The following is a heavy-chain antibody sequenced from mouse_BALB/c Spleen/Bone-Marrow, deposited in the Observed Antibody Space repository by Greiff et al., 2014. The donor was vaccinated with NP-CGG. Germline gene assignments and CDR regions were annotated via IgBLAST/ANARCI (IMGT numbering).Heavy chain of an antibody. CDR3: ARVYYGNLDH. CDR1: GYAFSTYW. CDR2: VSPGDGDT. V-gene: IGHV1-80*01. D-gene: IGHD2-1*01. J-gene: IGHJ2*01. Sequence: LEESGAELVRPGSSVKISCKASGYAFSTYWMNWVKQRPGQGLEWIGQVSPGDGDTNYNGKFRGKATLTADKSSSTAYIQLSSLTSEDSAVYFCARVYYGNLDHWGQGTTLTASS.